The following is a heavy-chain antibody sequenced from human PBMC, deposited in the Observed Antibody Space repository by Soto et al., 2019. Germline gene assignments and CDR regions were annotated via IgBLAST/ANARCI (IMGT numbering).Heavy chain of an antibody. Sequence: PSETLSLTCGVSGYSITSGFYWGWVRQSPGKGLEWIGSISYSAKTFYNPSLASRLSIAVDTSMNQFSLWLTSVTAADTALYYCTRGAGAPWVRFDSWGQGTLVTAPQ. D-gene: IGHD3-22*01. CDR2: ISYSAKT. J-gene: IGHJ4*02. CDR1: GYSITSGFY. CDR3: TRGAGAPWVRFDS. V-gene: IGHV4-38-2*01.